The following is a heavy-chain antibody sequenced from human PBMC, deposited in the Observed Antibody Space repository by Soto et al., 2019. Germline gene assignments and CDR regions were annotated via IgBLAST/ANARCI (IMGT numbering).Heavy chain of an antibody. CDR3: AREDHVVPSAIFDY. Sequence: QIQLVESGGGLVKPGGSLRLSCAASGFTFSDYYMSWIRQAPGKGLEWVSYISSSGSSIYYADSVKGRFTISRDNAKNSLYLQMNSLGADDTAVYFCAREDHVVPSAIFDYWGQGTLVTVSS. V-gene: IGHV3-11*01. CDR1: GFTFSDYY. J-gene: IGHJ4*02. D-gene: IGHD2-2*01. CDR2: ISSSGSSI.